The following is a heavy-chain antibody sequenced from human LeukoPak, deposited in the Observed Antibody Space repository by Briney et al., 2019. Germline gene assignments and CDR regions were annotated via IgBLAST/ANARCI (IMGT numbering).Heavy chain of an antibody. CDR2: IGTAGDT. D-gene: IGHD6-19*01. Sequence: GGSLRLSCAASGFTFSSYDMHWVRQATGKGLEWVSAIGTAGDTYYPGSVKGRFTISRENAKNSLYLQMNSLRAEDTAVYYCAKDTGSSGWYTGYNWFDPWGQGTLVTVSS. V-gene: IGHV3-13*01. CDR3: AKDTGSSGWYTGYNWFDP. CDR1: GFTFSSYD. J-gene: IGHJ5*02.